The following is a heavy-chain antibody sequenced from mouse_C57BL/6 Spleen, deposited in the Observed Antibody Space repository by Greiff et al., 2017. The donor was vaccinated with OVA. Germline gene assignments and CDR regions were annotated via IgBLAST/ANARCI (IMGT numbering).Heavy chain of an antibody. CDR1: GYTFTSYW. CDR3: APYYDYDEYFDV. D-gene: IGHD2-4*01. V-gene: IGHV1-64*01. CDR2: IHPNSGST. J-gene: IGHJ1*03. Sequence: QVQLQQSGAELVKPGASVKLSCKASGYTFTSYWMHWVKQRPGQGLEWIGMIHPNSGSTNYNEKFKSKATLTVDKSSSTAYMQLSSLTSEDSAVYYCAPYYDYDEYFDVWGTGTTVTVSS.